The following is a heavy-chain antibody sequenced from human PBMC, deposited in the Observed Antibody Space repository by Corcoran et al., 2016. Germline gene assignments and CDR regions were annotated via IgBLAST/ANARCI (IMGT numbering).Heavy chain of an antibody. CDR2: IYSGGST. D-gene: IGHD5-18*01. J-gene: IGHJ4*02. Sequence: EVQLVESGGGLIQPGGSLRLSCAASGFTVSSNYMSWVRQAPGKGLEWVSVIYSGGSTYYADSVKGRFTISRDNSKNTLYLQMNSMSAEDTAVDYCARSGYRYGLYFDYSGQGTLVTFSS. CDR1: GFTVSSNY. CDR3: ARSGYRYGLYFDY. V-gene: IGHV3-53*01.